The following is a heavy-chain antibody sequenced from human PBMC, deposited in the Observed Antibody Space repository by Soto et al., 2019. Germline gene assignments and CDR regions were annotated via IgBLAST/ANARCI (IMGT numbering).Heavy chain of an antibody. Sequence: EQLQESGPGLVRPSQTLSLTCTVSGGSISSGDYYWSWIRQHPGRGLEWIGYVYYSGITFYNPSLKSRLTISVDTSKNHFYLRLGSVTAADTAVYYCAREMFSRTWYPGDWGQGTLVTVSS. D-gene: IGHD6-13*01. V-gene: IGHV4-31*03. CDR3: AREMFSRTWYPGD. CDR1: GGSISSGDYY. J-gene: IGHJ4*02. CDR2: VYYSGIT.